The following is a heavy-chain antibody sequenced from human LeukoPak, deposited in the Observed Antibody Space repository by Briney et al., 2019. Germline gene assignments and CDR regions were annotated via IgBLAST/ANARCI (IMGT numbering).Heavy chain of an antibody. J-gene: IGHJ4*02. CDR3: ASRIQLWAPNFDY. D-gene: IGHD5-18*01. CDR1: GGSFSGYY. V-gene: IGHV4-34*01. Sequence: SETLSLTCAVYGGSFSGYYWSWIRQPPGKGLEWIGEINHSGSTNYNPSLKSRVTISVDTSKNQFSLKLSSVTAADTAVYYCASRIQLWAPNFDYWGQGTLVTVSS. CDR2: INHSGST.